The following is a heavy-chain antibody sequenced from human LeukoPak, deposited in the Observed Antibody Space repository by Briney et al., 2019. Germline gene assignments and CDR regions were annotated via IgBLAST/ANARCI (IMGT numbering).Heavy chain of an antibody. CDR1: GYTFTNYQ. CDR3: ARGGGITGTYSDTIDY. J-gene: IGHJ4*02. D-gene: IGHD1-7*01. Sequence: ASVKVSCKTSGYTFTNYQMHWVRQSPGQGLEWVGLINPSGGTTIYAQKFQDRVTMTRDTSTTTVYMEVSSLRSEDTAVYYCARGGGITGTYSDTIDYWGQGTLVTVSS. CDR2: INPSGGTT. V-gene: IGHV1-46*01.